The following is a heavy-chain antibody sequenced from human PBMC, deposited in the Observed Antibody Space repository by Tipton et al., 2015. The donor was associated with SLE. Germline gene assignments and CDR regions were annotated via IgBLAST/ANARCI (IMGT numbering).Heavy chain of an antibody. CDR3: ARDATQIAAARWGNYYMDV. D-gene: IGHD6-13*01. J-gene: IGHJ6*03. Sequence: TLSLTCTVSGGSISSYYWSWIRQPPGKGLERIGYIYYSGSTNYNPSLKSRVTISVDTSKNQFSLKLSSVTAADTAMYYCARDATQIAAARWGNYYMDVWGKGTTVTVSS. V-gene: IGHV4-59*01. CDR1: GGSISSYY. CDR2: IYYSGST.